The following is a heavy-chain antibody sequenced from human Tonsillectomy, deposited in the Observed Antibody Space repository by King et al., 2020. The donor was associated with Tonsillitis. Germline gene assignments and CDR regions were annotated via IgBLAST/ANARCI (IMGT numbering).Heavy chain of an antibody. CDR1: GFTFSSYT. D-gene: IGHD3-22*01. Sequence: VQLVESGGGLVKPGGSLRLSCAASGFTFSSYTMNWVRQAPGKGLEWVSSISSSSSYIYYADSVKGRFTISRDNAKNSLYLQMNSLRAEDTAVYYCARGYYDDSSGYGYWGQGTLVTVSS. J-gene: IGHJ4*02. V-gene: IGHV3-21*01. CDR2: ISSSSSYI. CDR3: ARGYYDDSSGYGY.